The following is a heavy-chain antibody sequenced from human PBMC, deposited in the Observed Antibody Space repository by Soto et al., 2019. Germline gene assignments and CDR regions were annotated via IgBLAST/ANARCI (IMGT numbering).Heavy chain of an antibody. D-gene: IGHD3-16*02. CDR1: GFTFSSYS. Sequence: EVQLVESGGGLVKPGGSLRLSCAASGFTFSSYSMNWVRQAPGKGLEWVSSISSSSSYIYYADSVKGRFTISRDNAKNSLYLQMNSLRAEDTAVYYCARVRYPLPAFDYWGQGTLVTVSS. CDR2: ISSSSSYI. V-gene: IGHV3-21*01. J-gene: IGHJ4*02. CDR3: ARVRYPLPAFDY.